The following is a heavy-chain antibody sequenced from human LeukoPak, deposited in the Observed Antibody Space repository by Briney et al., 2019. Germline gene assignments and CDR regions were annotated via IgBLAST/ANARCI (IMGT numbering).Heavy chain of an antibody. CDR3: AKGSGTFDY. J-gene: IGHJ4*02. V-gene: IGHV3-23*01. CDR2: ISASGGST. CDR1: GFTFSSSA. Sequence: GGSLRLSCAASGFTFSSSAMSWVRQAPGKGLEGVSAISASGGSTDYADSVKGRFTISRDNSKNTLYLQMNRLRAEDTAEYYCAKGSGTFDYWGQGTLVTVSS.